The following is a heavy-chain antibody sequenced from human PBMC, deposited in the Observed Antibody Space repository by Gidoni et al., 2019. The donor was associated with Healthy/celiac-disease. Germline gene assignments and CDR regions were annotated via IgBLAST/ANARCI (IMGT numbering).Heavy chain of an antibody. Sequence: QLQLQESGPGLVKPSETLSLTCTVSGGSISSSSYYWGGIRQPPGKGLEWIGSIYYSGSTYYNPSLKSRVTISVDTSKNQFSLKLSSVTAADTAVYYCARDPMDCSGGSCYPAVLWYWGQGTLVTVSS. CDR2: IYYSGST. D-gene: IGHD2-15*01. CDR1: GGSISSSSYY. V-gene: IGHV4-39*07. CDR3: ARDPMDCSGGSCYPAVLWY. J-gene: IGHJ4*02.